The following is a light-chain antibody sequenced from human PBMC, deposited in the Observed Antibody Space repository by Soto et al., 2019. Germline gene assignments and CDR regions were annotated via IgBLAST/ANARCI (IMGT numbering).Light chain of an antibody. CDR2: NAA. CDR1: QSVSNSF. Sequence: IVLTQFPGTLSLSPGERVTLSCRASQSVSNSFLAWYQQKPGQAPRLLIYNAASRAGGIPDRFRGSGSGTDFTLTISRLEPEDFAVYYCQQYGSSPFTFGPGTKVEIK. J-gene: IGKJ3*01. V-gene: IGKV3-20*01. CDR3: QQYGSSPFT.